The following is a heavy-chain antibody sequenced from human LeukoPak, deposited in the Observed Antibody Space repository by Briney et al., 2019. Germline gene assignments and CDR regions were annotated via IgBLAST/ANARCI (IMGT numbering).Heavy chain of an antibody. Sequence: SETLSLTCTVSGGSISSSGYYWGWIRQPPGRGLEWIGSIYYSGSTYYNPSLKSRVTISVDKSKNQFSLKLSSVTAADTAVYYCARRDGYCSGGSCYSDDAFDIWGQGTMVTVSS. V-gene: IGHV4-39*07. J-gene: IGHJ3*02. D-gene: IGHD2-15*01. CDR3: ARRDGYCSGGSCYSDDAFDI. CDR2: IYYSGST. CDR1: GGSISSSGYY.